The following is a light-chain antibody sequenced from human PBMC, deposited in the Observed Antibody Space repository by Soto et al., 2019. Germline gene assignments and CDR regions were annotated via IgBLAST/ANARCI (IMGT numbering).Light chain of an antibody. V-gene: IGKV3-15*01. J-gene: IGKJ1*01. Sequence: EIVLTQSPATLSLSPGERATLSFRASQSISDTLAWFQQKPGQAPRLLIYGASRRATGFPARFSGSGSGTDFTLTISSLQSEDFAVYYCQQYDNWPWTFAQGTKVDI. CDR1: QSISDT. CDR2: GAS. CDR3: QQYDNWPWT.